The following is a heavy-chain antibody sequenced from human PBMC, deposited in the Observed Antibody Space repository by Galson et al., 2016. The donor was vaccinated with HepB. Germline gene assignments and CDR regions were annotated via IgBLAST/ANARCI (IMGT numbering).Heavy chain of an antibody. V-gene: IGHV4/OR15-8*01. CDR3: ARGELALGFDY. J-gene: IGHJ4*02. CDR1: GGSITSSDW. Sequence: ETLSLTCSVSGGSITSSDWWSWVRQPPGKGLEWIAEIHYNGRPNHSPSPKSRVTISVDTSRNQFSLKLSSVTAADTAVYYCARGELALGFDYWGQGALVTVSS. D-gene: IGHD3-10*01. CDR2: IHYNGRP.